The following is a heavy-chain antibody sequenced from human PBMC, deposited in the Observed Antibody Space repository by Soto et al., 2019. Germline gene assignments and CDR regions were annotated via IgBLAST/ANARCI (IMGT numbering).Heavy chain of an antibody. Sequence: PSETLSLTCAVYGGSFSGYYWSWIRQPPGKRLEWIGEINHSGSTNYNPSLKSRVTISVDTSKNQFSLKLSSVTAADTAVYYCARESIAAAGTREDWYFDLWGRGTLVTVSS. J-gene: IGHJ2*01. CDR1: GGSFSGYY. D-gene: IGHD6-13*01. CDR3: ARESIAAAGTREDWYFDL. V-gene: IGHV4-34*01. CDR2: INHSGST.